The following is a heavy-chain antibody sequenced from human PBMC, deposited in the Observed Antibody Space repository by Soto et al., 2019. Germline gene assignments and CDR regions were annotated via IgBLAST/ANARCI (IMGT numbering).Heavy chain of an antibody. V-gene: IGHV3-11*06. CDR2: ISSGSSYT. CDR3: ARDLIAVAGTNY. Sequence: GGALRLSCAASGFTFSDYYMSWIRQAPGKGLEWVSYISSGSSYTNYADSVKGRFTISRDNAKNSLYLQMNSLRAEDTAVYYCARDLIAVAGTNYWGQGTLVTVSS. CDR1: GFTFSDYY. J-gene: IGHJ4*02. D-gene: IGHD6-19*01.